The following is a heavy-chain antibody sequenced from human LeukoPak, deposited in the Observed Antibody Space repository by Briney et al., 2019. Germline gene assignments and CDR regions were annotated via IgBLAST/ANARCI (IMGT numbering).Heavy chain of an antibody. V-gene: IGHV1-24*01. D-gene: IGHD3-10*01. J-gene: IGHJ4*02. CDR2: FDPEDGET. CDR1: GYTLTELS. Sequence: ASVKVSCKVSGYTLTELSMHWVRQAPGKGLEWMGGFDPEDGETIYAQKFQGRATMTEDTSTDTAYMELSSLRSEDTAVYYCATSGTAMYYGSGSYTYWGQGTLVTVSS. CDR3: ATSGTAMYYGSGSYTY.